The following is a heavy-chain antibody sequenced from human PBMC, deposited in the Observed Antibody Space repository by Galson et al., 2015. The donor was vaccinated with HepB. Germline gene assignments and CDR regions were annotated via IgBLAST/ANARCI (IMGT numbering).Heavy chain of an antibody. CDR2: ISAYNGNT. Sequence: SVKVSCKASGYTFTMYGISWVRQAPGQGLEWMGWISAYNGNTKYAQKVQGRVTVTTDTSTSTAYMELRSLRSDDTAVYYCATSGNSYDSQPGAYWGQGTLVTVSS. CDR1: GYTFTMYG. CDR3: ATSGNSYDSQPGAY. V-gene: IGHV1-18*01. D-gene: IGHD5-18*01. J-gene: IGHJ4*02.